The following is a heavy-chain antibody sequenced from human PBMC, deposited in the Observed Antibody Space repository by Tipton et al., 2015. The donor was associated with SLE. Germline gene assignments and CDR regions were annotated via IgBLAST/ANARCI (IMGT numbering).Heavy chain of an antibody. D-gene: IGHD3-16*01. CDR1: GFTFSTSA. V-gene: IGHV3-33*01. CDR3: ARGRGGEFLDY. CDR2: IWYDGSNK. J-gene: IGHJ4*02. Sequence: SLRLSCAASGFTFSTSAMHWVRQAPGKGLEGVAVIWYDGSNKFYADSVKGRSTISRGNSKNTVSLQMNSLGVEDTAVYFCARGRGGEFLDYWGQGTLVTVSS.